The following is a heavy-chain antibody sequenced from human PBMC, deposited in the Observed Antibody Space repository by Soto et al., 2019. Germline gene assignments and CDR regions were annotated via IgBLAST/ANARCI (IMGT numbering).Heavy chain of an antibody. CDR3: ARVRSGWYYFDD. J-gene: IGHJ4*02. D-gene: IGHD6-19*01. V-gene: IGHV3-33*01. CDR1: GFTFSSYG. Sequence: GGSLRLSCAASGFTFSSYGMHWVRQAPGKGLEWVAVIWYDGSNKYYADSVKGRFTISRDNSKNTLYLQMNSLRAEDTAVYYCARVRSGWYYFDDWGQGTLVTVSS. CDR2: IWYDGSNK.